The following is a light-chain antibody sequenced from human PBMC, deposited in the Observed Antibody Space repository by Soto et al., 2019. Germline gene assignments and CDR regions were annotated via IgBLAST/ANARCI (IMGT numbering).Light chain of an antibody. J-gene: IGKJ2*01. CDR3: QQSYNTPYT. Sequence: DIPMTQSPSSLSASVGDRVTITCRASQSISSYLNWYQQKPGKAPKLLISAASSLHSGVPSSFSGSGSGTDFTLTISSLQPDDFATYFCQQSYNTPYTFGQGTKMDMK. CDR1: QSISSY. V-gene: IGKV1-39*01. CDR2: AAS.